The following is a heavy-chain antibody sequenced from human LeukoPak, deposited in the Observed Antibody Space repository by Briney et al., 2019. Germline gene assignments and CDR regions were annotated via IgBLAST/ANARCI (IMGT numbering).Heavy chain of an antibody. Sequence: PGGSLRLSRAASGFTFSSYEMNWVRQAPGKGLEWVSYISRSGSTKYYADSLMGRFTLSRDNAKKSLYLQMNSLRAEDTAVYYCAREALTETTFGPYDYWGQGTLVTVSS. V-gene: IGHV3-48*03. CDR3: AREALTETTFGPYDY. CDR2: ISRSGSTK. D-gene: IGHD4-17*01. CDR1: GFTFSSYE. J-gene: IGHJ4*02.